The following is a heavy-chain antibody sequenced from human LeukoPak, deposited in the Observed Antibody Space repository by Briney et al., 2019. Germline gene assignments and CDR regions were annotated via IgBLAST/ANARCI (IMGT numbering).Heavy chain of an antibody. D-gene: IGHD2-15*01. V-gene: IGHV3-64*01. Sequence: PGGSLRLSCAASGFIFNNYVMHWVRQAPGKGLEYVSSISSNGVNTYYANSVKGRFTISRDNSKNTLYLQMGSLRAEDTAVYYCAKDDSIVVVVAAPGYFDYWGQGTLVTVSS. J-gene: IGHJ4*02. CDR3: AKDDSIVVVVAAPGYFDY. CDR2: ISSNGVNT. CDR1: GFIFNNYV.